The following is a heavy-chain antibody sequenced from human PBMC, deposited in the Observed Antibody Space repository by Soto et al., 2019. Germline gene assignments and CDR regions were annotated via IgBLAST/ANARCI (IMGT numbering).Heavy chain of an antibody. CDR3: AKDLNGEFFFDY. CDR2: ISWNSGSI. V-gene: IGHV3-9*01. Sequence: PGGSLRLSCAASGFTFDDYAMHWVRQAPGKGLEWVSGISWNSGSIGYADSVKGRFTISRDNAKNSLYLQMNSLRAEDTALYYCAKDLNGEFFFDYWGQGTLVTVS. D-gene: IGHD4-17*01. CDR1: GFTFDDYA. J-gene: IGHJ4*02.